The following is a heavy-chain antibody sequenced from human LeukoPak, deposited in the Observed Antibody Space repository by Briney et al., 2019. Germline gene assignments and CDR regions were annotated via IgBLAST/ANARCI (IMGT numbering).Heavy chain of an antibody. Sequence: GGSLRLSCAASGVTFRSYAMSWVGQAPGKGVGWVSAISGSGGSTYYADSVKGRFTISRDNSKNTLYLQMNSLRAEDTAVYYSAKGQLRFDYWGQGTLVTVSS. CDR3: AKGQLRFDY. CDR2: ISGSGGST. D-gene: IGHD2-2*01. V-gene: IGHV3-23*01. J-gene: IGHJ4*02. CDR1: GVTFRSYA.